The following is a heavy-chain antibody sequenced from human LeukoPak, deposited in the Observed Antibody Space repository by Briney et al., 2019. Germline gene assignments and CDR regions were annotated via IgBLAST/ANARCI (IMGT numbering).Heavy chain of an antibody. CDR1: GFTFSSFA. V-gene: IGHV3-23*01. CDR3: AKVGYCSSISCPNDY. D-gene: IGHD2-2*01. J-gene: IGHJ4*02. CDR2: ISGSGGST. Sequence: GGSLRLSCAASGFTFSSFAMSWVRQAPGKGLEWVSDISGSGGSTYYADSVKGRFTISRDNSKNTLYLQMNSLRAEDTAVYYCAKVGYCSSISCPNDYWGQGTLVTVSS.